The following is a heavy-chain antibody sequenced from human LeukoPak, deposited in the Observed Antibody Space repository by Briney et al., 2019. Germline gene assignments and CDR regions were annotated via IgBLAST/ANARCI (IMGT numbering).Heavy chain of an antibody. CDR3: AKDPKYYDILTGYYENWYFDL. J-gene: IGHJ2*01. CDR1: GFTFSSYS. D-gene: IGHD3-9*01. CDR2: ISGSGGST. V-gene: IGHV3-23*01. Sequence: GGSLRLSCAASGFTFSSYSMNWVRQAPGKGLEWVSAISGSGGSTYYADSVKGRFTISRDNSKNTLYLQMNSLRAEDTAVYYCAKDPKYYDILTGYYENWYFDLWGRGTLVTVSS.